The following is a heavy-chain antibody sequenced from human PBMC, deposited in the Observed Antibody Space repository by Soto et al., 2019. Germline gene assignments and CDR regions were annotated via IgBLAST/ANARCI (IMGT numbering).Heavy chain of an antibody. D-gene: IGHD2-21*01. CDR1: GLTVSNYS. Sequence: EVTLVESGGGLVKPGGSLRLSCVASGLTVSNYSMNWIRQAPGKGLEWVSSISRSSSHMFYADSVRGRFTISRDNAKNSLYLQMNSLRAEDTAVYYCANHDYGGNRVWGQGTLVTVSS. CDR3: ANHDYGGNRV. CDR2: ISRSSSHM. V-gene: IGHV3-21*01. J-gene: IGHJ4*02.